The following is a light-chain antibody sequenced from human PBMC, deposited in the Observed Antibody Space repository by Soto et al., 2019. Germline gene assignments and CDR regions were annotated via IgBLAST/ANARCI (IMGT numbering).Light chain of an antibody. V-gene: IGKV1-12*01. CDR2: AAS. CDR1: EDISTW. J-gene: IGKJ5*01. CDR3: QHADSFPLIT. Sequence: DIHMTLSPSSVSASVGYRVTIVCRSSEDISTWLAWYQQKPWKAPKLLIYAASSLQSGVPSRFSGSGSGTDFTLTISSLQPEDFATYYCQHADSFPLITFGQGTRLEIK.